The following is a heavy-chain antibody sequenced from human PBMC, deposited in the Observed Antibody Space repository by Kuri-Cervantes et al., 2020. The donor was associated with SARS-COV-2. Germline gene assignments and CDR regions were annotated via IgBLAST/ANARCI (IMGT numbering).Heavy chain of an antibody. V-gene: IGHV4-39*07. CDR1: GGSISSSSYY. CDR3: ARGRGSSWRLNAFDI. Sequence: PSETLSLTCTVSGGSISSSSYYWGWIRQPPGKGLEWIGRIYTSGSTNYNPSLKSRVTMSVDTSKNQFSLKLSSVTAADTAVYYCARGRGSSWRLNAFDIWGQGTMVTVSS. CDR2: IYTSGST. D-gene: IGHD6-13*01. J-gene: IGHJ3*02.